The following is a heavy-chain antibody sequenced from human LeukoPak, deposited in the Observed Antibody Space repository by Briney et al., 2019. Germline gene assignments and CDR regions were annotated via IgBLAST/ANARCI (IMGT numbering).Heavy chain of an antibody. D-gene: IGHD4-17*01. CDR2: IIPILGIA. J-gene: IGHJ5*02. Sequence: ASVKVSCKAAGGTFSSYAISWVRQAPGQGLEWMGRIIPILGIANYAQKFQGRVTITADKSTSTAYMELSSLRSEDTAVYYCAKDRADNGDRLRFDPWGQGTLVTVSS. V-gene: IGHV1-69*04. CDR3: AKDRADNGDRLRFDP. CDR1: GGTFSSYA.